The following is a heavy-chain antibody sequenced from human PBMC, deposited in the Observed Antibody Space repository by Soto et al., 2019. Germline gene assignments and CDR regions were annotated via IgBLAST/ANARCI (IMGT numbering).Heavy chain of an antibody. CDR1: GFTFSSYA. D-gene: IGHD5-18*01. Sequence: QVQLVESGGGVVQPGRSLRLSCAASGFTFSSYAMHWVRQAPGKGLEWVAVISYDGSNKYYADSVKGRFTISRDNSKNTLYLQMNSLRDEDTAVYYCARGTPAFLQHYGMDVWGQGTTVTVSS. CDR3: ARGTPAFLQHYGMDV. CDR2: ISYDGSNK. J-gene: IGHJ6*02. V-gene: IGHV3-30-3*01.